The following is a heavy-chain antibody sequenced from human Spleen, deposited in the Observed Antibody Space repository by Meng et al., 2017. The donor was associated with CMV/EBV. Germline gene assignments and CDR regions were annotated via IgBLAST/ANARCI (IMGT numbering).Heavy chain of an antibody. V-gene: IGHV3-53*01. D-gene: IGHD2-2*01. CDR3: ARRVWTVVPAAKPNWFDP. CDR1: GGSFSGYY. Sequence: ETLSLTCAVYGGSFSGYYWSWVRQAPGKGLEWVSVFYSGGSTYYADSVKGRFTISRDNSKNTLYLQMNSLRVEDTAVYYCARRVWTVVPAAKPNWFDPWGQGTLVTVSS. J-gene: IGHJ5*02. CDR2: FYSGGST.